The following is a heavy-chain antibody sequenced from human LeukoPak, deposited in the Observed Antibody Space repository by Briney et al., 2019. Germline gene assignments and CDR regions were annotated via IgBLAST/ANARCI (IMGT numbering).Heavy chain of an antibody. J-gene: IGHJ6*02. D-gene: IGHD5-12*01. CDR1: GFTFSSYA. Sequence: PGGSLRLSCAASGFTFSSYAMSWVRQAPGKGLEWVSAISGSGGSTYYADSVKGRFTISRDNSKNTLYLQMNSLRAEDTAVYYCAKWGSSADDHYYGMDVWGQGTTVTVSS. V-gene: IGHV3-23*01. CDR2: ISGSGGST. CDR3: AKWGSSADDHYYGMDV.